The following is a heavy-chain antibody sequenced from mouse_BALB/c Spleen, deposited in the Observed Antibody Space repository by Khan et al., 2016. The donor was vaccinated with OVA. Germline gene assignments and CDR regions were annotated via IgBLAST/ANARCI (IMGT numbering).Heavy chain of an antibody. V-gene: IGHV2-5*01. CDR2: IWRGGST. D-gene: IGHD2-1*01. Sequence: QVQLKQSGPGLVQRSQRQSISCTVSGVSLNTYGVHWVRQSPGRGLEWLGVIWRGGSTDYNAAFMSRLNITKNNSKSQVFFKMNSLQADDTAIYYCGKNSNGNYVLDWYSDVWGEGTTVNGSS. J-gene: IGHJ1*01. CDR3: GKNSNGNYVLDWYSDV. CDR1: GVSLNTYG.